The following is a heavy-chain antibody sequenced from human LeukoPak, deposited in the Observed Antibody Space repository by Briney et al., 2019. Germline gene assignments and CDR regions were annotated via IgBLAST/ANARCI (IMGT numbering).Heavy chain of an antibody. Sequence: ASVKVSCKASGYTFTSYGISWVRQAPGQGLEWMGWISAYNGNTNYAQKLQGRVTMTTDTSTSTAYMELRSLRSDDTAVYYCAREGIRSDFDWLTPTFDYWGQGTLVTVSS. J-gene: IGHJ4*02. CDR3: AREGIRSDFDWLTPTFDY. D-gene: IGHD3-9*01. V-gene: IGHV1-18*01. CDR1: GYTFTSYG. CDR2: ISAYNGNT.